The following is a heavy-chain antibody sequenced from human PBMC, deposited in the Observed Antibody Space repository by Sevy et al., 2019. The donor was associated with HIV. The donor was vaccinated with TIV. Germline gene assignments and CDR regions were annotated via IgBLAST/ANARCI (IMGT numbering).Heavy chain of an antibody. J-gene: IGHJ4*02. CDR2: IAGTTSHI. V-gene: IGHV3-48*01. CDR3: VRDDSYAFDF. CDR1: GFTFSYFS. D-gene: IGHD2-8*01. Sequence: GGSLRLSCAASGFTFSYFSLNWVRQAPGKGLEWIAYIAGTTSHIYYSGSVKGRVTISRDNAKNSVYLQMSSLRAEDTAIYYCVRDDSYAFDFWGQGALVTVSP.